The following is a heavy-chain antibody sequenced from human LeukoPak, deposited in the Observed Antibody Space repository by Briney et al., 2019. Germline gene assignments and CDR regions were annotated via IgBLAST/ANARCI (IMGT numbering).Heavy chain of an antibody. J-gene: IGHJ4*02. CDR3: AKGLGYSGYGPFDY. CDR2: ISYDGSNK. Sequence: GGSLRLSCAASGFTFSSYAMHWVRQAPGKGLEWVAVISYDGSNKYYADSVKGRFTISRDNSKNTLYLQMNSLRAEDTAVYYCAKGLGYSGYGPFDYWGQGTLVTVSS. D-gene: IGHD5-12*01. CDR1: GFTFSSYA. V-gene: IGHV3-30-3*01.